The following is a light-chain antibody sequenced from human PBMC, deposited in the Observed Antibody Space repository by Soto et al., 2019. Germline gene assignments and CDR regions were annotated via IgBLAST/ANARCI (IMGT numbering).Light chain of an antibody. Sequence: EIVMTQSPATLSVSPGERATLSCRASQSVSSNLAWYQQKPGQAARLLIYGASTRATGIPARFSGSGSGTEFILTISSLQSEDFAVYYCQHYNNWPPWTFGQGTKVEIK. J-gene: IGKJ1*01. V-gene: IGKV3D-15*01. CDR2: GAS. CDR1: QSVSSN. CDR3: QHYNNWPPWT.